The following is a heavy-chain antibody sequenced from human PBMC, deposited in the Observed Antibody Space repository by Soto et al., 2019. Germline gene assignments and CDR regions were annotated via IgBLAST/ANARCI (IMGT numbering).Heavy chain of an antibody. CDR2: ISGSRTAT. J-gene: IGHJ3*01. D-gene: IGHD2-2*01. Sequence: GGSLRLSCAASGFPFRTYSMSWVRQAPRKGLEWVSGISGSRTATYYADSVKGRFTVSRDNSKDTLFLQMNTLRVEDTAVYYCAKPRPYATNDYHPDGFAVSGPGTVVTVSS. V-gene: IGHV3-23*01. CDR1: GFPFRTYS. CDR3: AKPRPYATNDYHPDGFAV.